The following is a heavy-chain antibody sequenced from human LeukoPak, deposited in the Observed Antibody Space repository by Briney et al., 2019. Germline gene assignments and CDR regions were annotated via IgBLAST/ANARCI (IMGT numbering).Heavy chain of an antibody. CDR3: ARHVEIAVAGPIHY. CDR2: IFFSGST. CDR1: GGSISNSRDY. V-gene: IGHV4-39*01. J-gene: IGHJ4*02. Sequence: SETLSLTCTVSGGSISNSRDYWGWIRQPPGTGLEWIGSIFFSGSTYYNPSLKSRVTVSVDTSKNQFSLKLSSVTAADKAVYYCARHVEIAVAGPIHYWGQGILVTVSS. D-gene: IGHD6-19*01.